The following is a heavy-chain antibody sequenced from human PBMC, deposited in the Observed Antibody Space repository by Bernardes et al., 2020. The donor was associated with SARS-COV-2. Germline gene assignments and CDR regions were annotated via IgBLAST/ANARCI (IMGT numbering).Heavy chain of an antibody. V-gene: IGHV4-31*03. CDR1: GVSIVSGGYY. Sequence: TLSLTCTVSGVSIVSGGYYWSWVRQHPGKGLEWIGYIYYSGSTYYNPSLKSRVTISQDTSKNQFSLKLTSVSAADTAVYYCAREPRGDSWYYGMDVWGQGTTVTVSS. J-gene: IGHJ6*02. D-gene: IGHD2-21*02. CDR3: AREPRGDSWYYGMDV. CDR2: IYYSGST.